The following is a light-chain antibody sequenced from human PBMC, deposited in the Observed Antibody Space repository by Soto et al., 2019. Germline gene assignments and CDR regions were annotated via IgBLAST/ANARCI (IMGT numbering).Light chain of an antibody. V-gene: IGKV1-5*01. CDR2: DAS. CDR1: QSISSW. J-gene: IGKJ1*01. CDR3: QHYNSYSEA. Sequence: DIQMTQSRSTLTASVGHRVAITCRASQSISSWLAWYQQKPGKAPKLLIYDASSLESGVPSRFSGSGSGTEFTLTISSLQPDDFATYYCQHYNSYSEAFGQGTKVDIK.